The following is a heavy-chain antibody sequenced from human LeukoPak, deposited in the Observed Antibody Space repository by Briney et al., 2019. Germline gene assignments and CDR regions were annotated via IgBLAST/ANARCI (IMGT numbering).Heavy chain of an antibody. CDR2: IIPIFGTA. J-gene: IGHJ5*02. D-gene: IGHD3-10*01. Sequence: GASVKVSCKASGGTFSSYAISWVRQAPGQGLEWMGGIIPIFGTANYAQKFQGRVTITADESTSTAYMELSSLRSEDTAVYYCTRDHLITMVRGVPGASWFDPWGQGTLVTVSS. CDR3: TRDHLITMVRGVPGASWFDP. V-gene: IGHV1-69*13. CDR1: GGTFSSYA.